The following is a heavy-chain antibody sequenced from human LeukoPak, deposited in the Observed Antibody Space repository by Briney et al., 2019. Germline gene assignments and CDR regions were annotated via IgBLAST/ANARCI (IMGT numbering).Heavy chain of an antibody. CDR1: GYTFTGYY. V-gene: IGHV1-2*02. Sequence: ASVRVSCKPSGYTFTGYYIHWVRQAPGQGLEWMGWINPNSGGTDYAQKFQGRVTMTRDTSISTAYMELSSLRSDDTAVYYCAIQPWGSGNNWYFDLWGRGALVTVSS. J-gene: IGHJ2*01. D-gene: IGHD7-27*01. CDR3: AIQPWGSGNNWYFDL. CDR2: INPNSGGT.